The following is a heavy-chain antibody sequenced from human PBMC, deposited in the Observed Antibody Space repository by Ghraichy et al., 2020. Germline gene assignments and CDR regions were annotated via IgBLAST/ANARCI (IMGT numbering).Heavy chain of an antibody. Sequence: GGSPRLSCLASGFSFSDFYMNWVRQTPEKGPEWLAYINNRGTTTFYADSVRGRFTISRDIDKNALFLQMENLRVEDTAIYYCVRGAGAFDYWGQGALVTVSS. CDR1: GFSFSDFY. J-gene: IGHJ4*02. CDR3: VRGAGAFDY. CDR2: INNRGTTT. D-gene: IGHD1-14*01. V-gene: IGHV3-11*01.